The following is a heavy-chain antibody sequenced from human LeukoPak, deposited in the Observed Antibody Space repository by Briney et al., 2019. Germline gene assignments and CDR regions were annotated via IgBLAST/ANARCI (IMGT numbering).Heavy chain of an antibody. CDR3: AKPSGSGVDY. J-gene: IGHJ4*01. Sequence: PGGSLRLSCAVSEFTFSSYDMHWVRQAPGKGLEWVTFIQYDGSNKYYADSVKGRFTISRDNSKNTLYLQMNSVRSEDTALYYCAKPSGSGVDYWGQGTRVTVSS. V-gene: IGHV3-30*02. D-gene: IGHD1-26*01. CDR2: IQYDGSNK. CDR1: EFTFSSYD.